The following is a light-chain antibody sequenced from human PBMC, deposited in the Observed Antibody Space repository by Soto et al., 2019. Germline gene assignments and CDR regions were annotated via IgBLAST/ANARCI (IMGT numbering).Light chain of an antibody. J-gene: IGLJ2*01. V-gene: IGLV1-40*01. CDR1: SSNIGAGYD. CDR2: RNT. Sequence: QSVLTQPPSVSGAPGQRVTISCTGSSSNIGAGYDVYWYQQLPGSAPKLLIYRNTNRPSGVPDRFSGSKSGTSASLAITGLQAEDEADYYCQSYDSSLSVVFGGGTKLNVL. CDR3: QSYDSSLSVV.